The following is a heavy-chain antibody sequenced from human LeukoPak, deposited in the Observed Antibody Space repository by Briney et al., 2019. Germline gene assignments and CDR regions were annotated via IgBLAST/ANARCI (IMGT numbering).Heavy chain of an antibody. J-gene: IGHJ6*03. D-gene: IGHD2-2*01. CDR2: ISAYNDNT. Sequence: ASVKVSCKASGYTFTSYGISWVRQAPGQGLEWMGWISAYNDNTNYAQELQGRVTMTTDTSTSTAYMELRSLRSDDMAVYYCARNDALGYCSSTSCYSYYYMDVWGKGTTVTVSS. V-gene: IGHV1-18*03. CDR3: ARNDALGYCSSTSCYSYYYMDV. CDR1: GYTFTSYG.